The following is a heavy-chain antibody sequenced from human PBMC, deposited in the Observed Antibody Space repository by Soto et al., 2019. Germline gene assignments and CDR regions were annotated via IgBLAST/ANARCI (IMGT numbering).Heavy chain of an antibody. D-gene: IGHD4-17*01. CDR2: IYYSGST. J-gene: IGHJ4*02. V-gene: IGHV4-39*02. CDR1: GGSISSSSYY. CDR3: AREDYGGNGGGDY. Sequence: PXXTLSLTCTVSGGSISSSSYYWGSIRQPPGKGLKRIVSIYYSGSTYYNPSLKSRVTISVDTSKNQFSLKLSSVTAADTAVYYCAREDYGGNGGGDYWGQETLVTVS.